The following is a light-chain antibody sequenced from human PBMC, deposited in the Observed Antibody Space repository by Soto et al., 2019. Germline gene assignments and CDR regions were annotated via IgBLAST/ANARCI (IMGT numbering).Light chain of an antibody. CDR1: QSVSSY. CDR2: GAS. Sequence: EIVLTQSPATLSLSPVERATLSCRASQSVSSYLAWYQQKPGQAPRLLIYGASSRATGIPDRFSGSGSGTDFTLTISRLEPEDFAVYYCQQYDNSFTFGGGTKVDIK. V-gene: IGKV3-20*01. CDR3: QQYDNSFT. J-gene: IGKJ4*01.